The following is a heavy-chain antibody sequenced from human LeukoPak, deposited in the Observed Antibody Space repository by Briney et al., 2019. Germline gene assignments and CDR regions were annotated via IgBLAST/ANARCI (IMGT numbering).Heavy chain of an antibody. V-gene: IGHV4-38-2*02. CDR1: GYPISSGYY. CDR3: AREPTTYPPDY. Sequence: SETLSLTCTVSGYPISSGYYWGWIRQPPGKGLEWIGSIYHSGSTYYNPSLKSRVTISVDTSKNQFSLKLSSVTAADTAVYYCAREPTTYPPDYWGQGTLVTVSS. CDR2: IYHSGST. J-gene: IGHJ4*02. D-gene: IGHD5-12*01.